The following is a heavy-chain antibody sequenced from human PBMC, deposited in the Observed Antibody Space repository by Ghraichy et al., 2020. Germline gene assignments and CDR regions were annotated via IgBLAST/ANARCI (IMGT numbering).Heavy chain of an antibody. D-gene: IGHD7-27*01. CDR3: ARRLTGAYFDY. V-gene: IGHV4-34*01. CDR1: GGSFSGYY. Sequence: SETLSLTCAVYGGSFSGYYWSWIRQPPGKGLEWIGEINHSGSTNYNPSLKSRVTLSVDTSKNQFSLKLSSVTAADTAVYYCARRLTGAYFDYWGQGTLVTVSS. CDR2: INHSGST. J-gene: IGHJ4*02.